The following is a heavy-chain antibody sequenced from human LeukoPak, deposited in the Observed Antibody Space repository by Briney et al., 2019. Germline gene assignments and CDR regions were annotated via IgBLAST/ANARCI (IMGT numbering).Heavy chain of an antibody. V-gene: IGHV3-7*01. CDR3: TRYGDDDTPGLN. Sequence: PGRSLRLSCAASGFSFSRYWMTWVRQAPGKGLEWVANIKEDGSDKYYVDSVRGRFTISRDNAKNSLYLQMNSLRAEDTALYYCTRYGDDDTPGLNWGQGTLVTVSS. CDR1: GFSFSRYW. J-gene: IGHJ4*02. CDR2: IKEDGSDK. D-gene: IGHD4-17*01.